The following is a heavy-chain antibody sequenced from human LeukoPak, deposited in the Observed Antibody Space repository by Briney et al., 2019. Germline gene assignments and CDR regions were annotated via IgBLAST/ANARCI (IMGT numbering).Heavy chain of an antibody. CDR3: ARDRVWTVLY. CDR2: INQDGSEQ. D-gene: IGHD6-13*01. CDR1: GFTFTNYW. V-gene: IGHV3-7*01. Sequence: GGSLRLSCAASGFTFTNYWMNWVRQAPGKGLEWVANINQDGSEQYYVDSVKGRFTISRDNAKNSLYLQMNSLRGEDTAVYYCARDRVWTVLYWGQGTLVTVSS. J-gene: IGHJ4*02.